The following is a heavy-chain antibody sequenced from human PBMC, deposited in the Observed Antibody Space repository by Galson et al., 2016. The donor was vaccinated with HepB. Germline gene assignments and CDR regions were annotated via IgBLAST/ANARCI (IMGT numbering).Heavy chain of an antibody. Sequence: SLRLSCAASGFTFDDYTMHWVRQGPGKGLEWVSLISWDGGSTYYADSVKGRFTISRDNSKNSLYLQMNSLRIEDTALYYCAKDHSSSWSYYYYGMDVWGQGTTVTVSS. D-gene: IGHD6-13*01. J-gene: IGHJ6*02. CDR3: AKDHSSSWSYYYYGMDV. CDR1: GFTFDDYT. CDR2: ISWDGGST. V-gene: IGHV3-43*01.